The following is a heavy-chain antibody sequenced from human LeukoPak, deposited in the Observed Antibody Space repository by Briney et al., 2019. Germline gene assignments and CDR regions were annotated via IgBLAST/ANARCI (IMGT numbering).Heavy chain of an antibody. Sequence: ASVKVSCKASGYTFTSYDINWVRQATGQGLEWMGWMNPNSGNTGYAQKFQGRVTMTEDTSTDTAYMELSSLRSEDTAVYYCATAGSQDPYYYYYYGMDVWGQGTTVTVSS. V-gene: IGHV1-8*01. CDR2: MNPNSGNT. D-gene: IGHD2-15*01. CDR1: GYTFTSYD. CDR3: ATAGSQDPYYYYYYGMDV. J-gene: IGHJ6*02.